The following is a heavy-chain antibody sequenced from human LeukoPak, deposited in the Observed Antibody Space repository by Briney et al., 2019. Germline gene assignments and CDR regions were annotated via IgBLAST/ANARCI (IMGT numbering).Heavy chain of an antibody. CDR2: ISYDGSNK. CDR1: GFTFSSYA. J-gene: IGHJ4*02. D-gene: IGHD6-13*01. CDR3: ARDFWAGKGIFDY. Sequence: GGSLRLSCAASGFTFSSYAMHWVRQAPGKGLEWVAVISYDGSNKYYADSVKGRFTISRDNSRNTLYLQMNSLRAEDTAVYYCARDFWAGKGIFDYWGQGTLVTVSS. V-gene: IGHV3-30-3*01.